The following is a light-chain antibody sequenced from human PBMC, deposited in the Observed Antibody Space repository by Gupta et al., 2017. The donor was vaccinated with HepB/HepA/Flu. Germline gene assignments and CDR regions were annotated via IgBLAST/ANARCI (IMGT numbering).Light chain of an antibody. V-gene: IGLV2-23*02. J-gene: IGLJ2*01. Sequence: QSALTQPASVSGSPGQSITISCTGTSSEVGSYNLVACYQQHPAKVPKLMIYDDSQRPSGVSNRFSGAKSGNTASLTISGLQAEDEADYYCCSYAGTTTFLLFGGGTKVTVL. CDR1: SSEVGSYNL. CDR2: DDS. CDR3: CSYAGTTTFLL.